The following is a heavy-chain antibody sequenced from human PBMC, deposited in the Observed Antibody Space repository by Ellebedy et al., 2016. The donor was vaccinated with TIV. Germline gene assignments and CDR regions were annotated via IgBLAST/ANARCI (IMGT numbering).Heavy chain of an antibody. CDR1: GGSISSYY. CDR2: IYYSGST. V-gene: IGHV4-59*01. Sequence: MPSETLSLTCTVSGGSISSYYWSWIRQPPGKGLEWIGYIYYSGSTNYNPSLKSRVTISVDTSKNQFSLKLSSVTAADTAVYYCARDSDSSGYLGTYYYYGMDVWGQGTTVTVSS. D-gene: IGHD3-22*01. J-gene: IGHJ6*02. CDR3: ARDSDSSGYLGTYYYYGMDV.